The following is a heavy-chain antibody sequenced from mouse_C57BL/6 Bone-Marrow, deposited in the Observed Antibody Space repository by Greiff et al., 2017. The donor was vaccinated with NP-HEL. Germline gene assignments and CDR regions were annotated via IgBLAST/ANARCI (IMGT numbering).Heavy chain of an antibody. Sequence: EVKVVESEGGLVQPGSSMKLSCTTSGFTFSDYYMACVRQVPEKGLDWVANINYDGSSTYYLDSLKSRFIISRDNAKNILYLQMSSLKSEDTATYYCAREGGLRRRTYAMDYWGQGTSVTVSS. V-gene: IGHV5-16*01. J-gene: IGHJ4*01. CDR2: INYDGSST. CDR3: AREGGLRRRTYAMDY. CDR1: GFTFSDYY. D-gene: IGHD2-4*01.